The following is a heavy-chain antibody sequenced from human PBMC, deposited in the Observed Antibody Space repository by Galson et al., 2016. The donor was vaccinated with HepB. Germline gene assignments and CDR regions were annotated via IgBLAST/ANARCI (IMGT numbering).Heavy chain of an antibody. CDR2: IKRDGSKI. CDR1: GFSFSGFG. V-gene: IGHV3-7*04. Sequence: SLRLSCAASGFSFSGFGMNWVRQAPGQGLEWVANIKRDGSKIYFADSVKGRFTISRDNSKNTLFLQMNSLRSEDTAVYYCAKEVWRYDGRAGDFDYWGQGTLVTVSS. D-gene: IGHD2-21*01. CDR3: AKEVWRYDGRAGDFDY. J-gene: IGHJ4*02.